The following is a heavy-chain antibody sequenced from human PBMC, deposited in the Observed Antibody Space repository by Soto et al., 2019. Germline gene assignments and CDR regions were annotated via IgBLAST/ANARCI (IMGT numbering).Heavy chain of an antibody. J-gene: IGHJ4*02. CDR3: ARANGIYDWGPNDY. CDR2: INAANGHT. V-gene: IGHV1-3*01. Sequence: QVQLVQSGAEVKKPGASVRISCKASGYSLPTHTIHWVRQAPGHMLEWMGWINAANGHTKYSQNFQNRVTISSDTSASTVYMKLTGLTSDDTAIYYWARANGIYDWGPNDYWGQGTLVTVSS. D-gene: IGHD7-27*01. CDR1: GYSLPTHT.